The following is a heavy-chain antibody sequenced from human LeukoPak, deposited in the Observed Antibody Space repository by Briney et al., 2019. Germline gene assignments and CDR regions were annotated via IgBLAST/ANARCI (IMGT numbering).Heavy chain of an antibody. D-gene: IGHD2-8*01. V-gene: IGHV1-18*01. CDR1: GYTFTSYG. CDR2: ISAYNGNT. Sequence: ASVKVSCMASGYTFTSYGISWVRQAPGQGLEWMGWISAYNGNTNYAQKLQGRVTMTTDTSTSTAYMELRSLRSDDTAVYYCARVSGGNRYAVHYYDGMDVWGQGTTVTVSS. CDR3: ARVSGGNRYAVHYYDGMDV. J-gene: IGHJ6*02.